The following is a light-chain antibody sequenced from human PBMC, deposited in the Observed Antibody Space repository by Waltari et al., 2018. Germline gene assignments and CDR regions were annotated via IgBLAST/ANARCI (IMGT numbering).Light chain of an antibody. CDR2: DVN. Sequence: QSALTQPPSATGSPGQSVTISCTGTNSDVGTSTYVSWYQHRAGKAPKLIIFDVNKRPSGVPDRFSGSRSDNTASLTVSGLQAEYEADYYCSSYAGNNISLFGGGTKLTVL. CDR3: SSYAGNNISL. V-gene: IGLV2-8*01. J-gene: IGLJ2*01. CDR1: NSDVGTSTY.